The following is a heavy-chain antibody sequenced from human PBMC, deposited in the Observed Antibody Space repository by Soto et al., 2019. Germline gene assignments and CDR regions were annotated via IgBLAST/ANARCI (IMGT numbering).Heavy chain of an antibody. D-gene: IGHD3-22*01. CDR2: IYYSGST. J-gene: IGHJ4*02. Sequence: SATLSLTCTVYGPSISSSSSYWGWFRQPPGKGLEWIGNIYYSGSTYYNPSLKSRVTISVDTSKNQFSLKLSSVTAADTAVYYCMLGSGWKDFDYWGQGTLVTVS. CDR3: MLGSGWKDFDY. CDR1: GPSISSSSSY. V-gene: IGHV4-39*01.